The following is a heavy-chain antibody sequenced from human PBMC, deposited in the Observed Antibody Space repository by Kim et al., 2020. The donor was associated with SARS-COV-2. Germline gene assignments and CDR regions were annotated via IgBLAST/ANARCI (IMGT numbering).Heavy chain of an antibody. V-gene: IGHV3-48*02. CDR3: ASVIAAAGIPYYYYAMDV. Sequence: KGRFTSSRDNPKNSLYLQMNSLRDEDTAVYYCASVIAAAGIPYYYYAMDVWGQGTTVTVSS. D-gene: IGHD6-13*01. J-gene: IGHJ6*02.